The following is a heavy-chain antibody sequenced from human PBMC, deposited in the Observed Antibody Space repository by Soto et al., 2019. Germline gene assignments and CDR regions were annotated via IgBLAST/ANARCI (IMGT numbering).Heavy chain of an antibody. J-gene: IGHJ6*02. CDR3: ARAEDTLTRVARHYYGMDV. CDR1: GGTFSSYA. CDR2: IIPIFGTA. V-gene: IGHV1-69*01. D-gene: IGHD4-17*01. Sequence: QVQLVQSGAEVKKPGSSVKVSCKASGGTFSSYAISWVRQAPGQGLEWMGGIIPIFGTANYAQKFQGRVTITADESTSTAYMELSSLRSEDTAVYYCARAEDTLTRVARHYYGMDVWGQGTTVTVSS.